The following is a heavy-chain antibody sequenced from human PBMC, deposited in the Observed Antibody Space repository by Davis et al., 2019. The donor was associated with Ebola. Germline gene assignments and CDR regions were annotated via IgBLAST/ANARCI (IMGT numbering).Heavy chain of an antibody. CDR2: IYSYSGST. CDR1: GDFIGTYE. Sequence: SETLSPTCTLSGDFIGTYEWTWIRQPPGKALEWIGYIYSYSGSTSYNPSLKSRVTISVDPSKKQFSLKLSSVTTADTGVYYCVTDKHYYYYYGMDVWGKGTTVTVSS. V-gene: IGHV4-59*01. J-gene: IGHJ6*04. CDR3: VTDKHYYYYYGMDV.